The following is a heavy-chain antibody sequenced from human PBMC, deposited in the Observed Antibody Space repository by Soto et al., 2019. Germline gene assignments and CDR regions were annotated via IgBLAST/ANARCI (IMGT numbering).Heavy chain of an antibody. V-gene: IGHV4-59*01. CDR1: GGYISSYY. CDR3: ARAFGSTMPSLF. CDR2: IYYSGST. Sequence: TLSLTCTVSGGYISSYYWTWIRQPPGKGLEWIGYIYYSGSTNYNPSLKSRVTMSIDTSKNQFSLKLSSVTAADTAVYYCARAFGSTMPSLFWGQGTLVTVSS. D-gene: IGHD2-2*01. J-gene: IGHJ4*02.